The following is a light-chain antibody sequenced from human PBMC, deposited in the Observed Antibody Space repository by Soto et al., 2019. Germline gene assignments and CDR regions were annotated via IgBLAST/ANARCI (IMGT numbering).Light chain of an antibody. CDR2: ENY. Sequence: QSVLTQPPSVSAAPGQKVTISCSGSSSDIGRNYVSWYKHLPRTAPKLLIYENYKRPSGIPDRFSGSKSGTSATLGITGLQTGDEADYYCGTWDSSLTTFVLGTGTKVTV. J-gene: IGLJ1*01. V-gene: IGLV1-51*02. CDR1: SSDIGRNY. CDR3: GTWDSSLTTFV.